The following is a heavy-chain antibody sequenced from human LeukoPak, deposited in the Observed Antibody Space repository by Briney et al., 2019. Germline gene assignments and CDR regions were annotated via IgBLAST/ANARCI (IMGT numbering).Heavy chain of an antibody. CDR1: GFTFRSYS. J-gene: IGHJ5*02. V-gene: IGHV3-48*04. CDR3: ARVGLDNTGWHISWFDP. D-gene: IGHD6-19*01. Sequence: HPGGSLRLSCAASGFTFRSYSMNWVRQAPGKGLEWVSYISSSSSTIYYATSVKGRFTISRDNAQKSLFLQMDSLRAGDTAIYYCARVGLDNTGWHISWFDPWGQGTRVTVSS. CDR2: ISSSSSTI.